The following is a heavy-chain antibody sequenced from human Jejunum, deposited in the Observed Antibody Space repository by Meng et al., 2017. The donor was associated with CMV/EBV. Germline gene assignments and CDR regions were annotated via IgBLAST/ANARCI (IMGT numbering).Heavy chain of an antibody. Sequence: SGFSVSHFWMHWVRQAPGKGLEWVSRISIAGFSSDYADSVKGRFTISRDNAKNTLYLQMNSLRADDTAVYYCARDNIDFWSGLDVWGQGTRVTVSS. CDR3: ARDNIDFWSGLDV. CDR2: ISIAGFSS. J-gene: IGHJ3*01. D-gene: IGHD3-3*01. CDR1: GFSVSHFW. V-gene: IGHV3-74*01.